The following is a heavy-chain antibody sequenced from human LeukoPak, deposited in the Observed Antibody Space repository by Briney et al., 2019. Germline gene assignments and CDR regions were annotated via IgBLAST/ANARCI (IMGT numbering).Heavy chain of an antibody. V-gene: IGHV4-34*01. CDR2: INHSGST. CDR1: GGSFSGYY. Sequence: KPSETLSLTCAVYGGSFSGYYWSWIRQPPGKGLEWIGEINHSGSTNYNPSLKSRVTISVDTSKNQFSLKLSSVTAADTAVYYCAEAGLYYDTGGAQYNWFDPWGQGTLVTVSS. D-gene: IGHD3-22*01. CDR3: AEAGLYYDTGGAQYNWFDP. J-gene: IGHJ5*02.